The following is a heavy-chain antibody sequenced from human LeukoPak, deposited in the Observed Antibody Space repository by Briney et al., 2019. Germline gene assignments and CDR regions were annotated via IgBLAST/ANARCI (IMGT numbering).Heavy chain of an antibody. D-gene: IGHD5-18*01. CDR1: GGSILSYY. J-gene: IGHJ6*03. CDR3: ARGQEWGNSYGHMGV. Sequence: PSETLSLTCSVSGGSILSYYWSWIRQPPGKGLEWIGYIYYSGTTKYNPSLKSRVTISVDTSRNQFSPNLTSVTAADTAVYYCARGQEWGNSYGHMGVWGKGTTVTVSS. CDR2: IYYSGTT. V-gene: IGHV4-59*01.